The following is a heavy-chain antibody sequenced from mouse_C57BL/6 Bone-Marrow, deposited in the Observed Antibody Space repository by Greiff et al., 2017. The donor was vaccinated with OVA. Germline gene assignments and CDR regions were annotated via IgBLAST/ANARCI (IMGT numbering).Heavy chain of an antibody. D-gene: IGHD2-5*01. CDR1: GYSFTGYY. CDR2: INPSTGGT. J-gene: IGHJ4*01. CDR3: ATYSNYGAMDY. Sequence: VQLQQSGPELVKPGASVKISCKASGYSFTGYYMNWVKQSPEKSLEWIGEINPSTGGTTYTQKFKAKATLTVDKSSSTAYMQLKSLTSEDSAVYYCATYSNYGAMDYWGQGTSVTVSS. V-gene: IGHV1-42*01.